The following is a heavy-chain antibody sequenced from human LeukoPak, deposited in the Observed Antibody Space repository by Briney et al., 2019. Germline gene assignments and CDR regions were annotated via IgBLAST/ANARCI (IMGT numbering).Heavy chain of an antibody. J-gene: IGHJ4*02. Sequence: PGGSLRLSCAASGFTFSSYGMHWVRQAPGKGLEWVSTISGSGGSTHYADSVKGRFTISRDNSQNTLYLQMNSLRADDTAEYYCAKPTTQYTSSWYPFDSWGQGTLVTVSS. CDR2: ISGSGGST. CDR3: AKPTTQYTSSWYPFDS. V-gene: IGHV3-23*01. CDR1: GFTFSSYG. D-gene: IGHD6-13*01.